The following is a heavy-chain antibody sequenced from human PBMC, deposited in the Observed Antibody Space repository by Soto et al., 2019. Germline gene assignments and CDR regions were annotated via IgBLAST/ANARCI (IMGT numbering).Heavy chain of an antibody. V-gene: IGHV4-59*08. CDR1: GGSISSYY. CDR2: IYYSGST. J-gene: IGHJ3*02. CDR3: ARGGSSWYLDGFDI. Sequence: NPSETLSLTCTVSGGSISSYYWSWIRQPPGKGLEWIGYIYYSGSTNYNPSLKSRVTISVDTSKNQFSLKLSSVTAADTAVYYCARGGSSWYLDGFDIWGQGTMVTVSS. D-gene: IGHD6-13*01.